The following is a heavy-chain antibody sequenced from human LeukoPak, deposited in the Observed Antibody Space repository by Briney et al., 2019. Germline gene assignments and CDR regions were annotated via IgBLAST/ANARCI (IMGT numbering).Heavy chain of an antibody. V-gene: IGHV1-24*01. D-gene: IGHD2/OR15-2a*01. CDR1: GHSLTELS. J-gene: IGHJ4*02. Sequence: ASVRVSCKVSGHSLTELSMHWVRQAPGKGLEWVGGLSPEDTETVYAQDFQGRVTMTEDTSADTAYTELSRLTSEDTAVYYCAAVVVYASHLRLWGQGTLVTVSS. CDR2: LSPEDTET. CDR3: AAVVVYASHLRL.